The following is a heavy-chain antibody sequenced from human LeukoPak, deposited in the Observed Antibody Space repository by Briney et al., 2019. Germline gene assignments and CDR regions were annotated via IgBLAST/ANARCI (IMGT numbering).Heavy chain of an antibody. V-gene: IGHV4-34*01. Sequence: SETLSLTCAVSGGSFSGYYWSWIRQPPGKGLEWIGEMNHSGSTNYNPSLKSRVTISVDTSKNQFSLKLSSVTAADTAVYYCAREQAAAATGRFDYWGQGTLVTVSS. CDR1: GGSFSGYY. D-gene: IGHD6-13*01. CDR2: MNHSGST. J-gene: IGHJ4*02. CDR3: AREQAAAATGRFDY.